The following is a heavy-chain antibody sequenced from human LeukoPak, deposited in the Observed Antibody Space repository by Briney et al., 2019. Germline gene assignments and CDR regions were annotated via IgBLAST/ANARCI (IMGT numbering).Heavy chain of an antibody. CDR2: INHSGST. Sequence: PSKTLSFTCAVYGGSFSGYYWSWIRQPPGKRLEWIGEINHSGSTNYNPSLTSRVTISLDTSKNQFSLKGSSVTAADTAVYYCARGVTSYCSGGSCYSQDYWGQGTLVTVSS. CDR1: GGSFSGYY. D-gene: IGHD2-15*01. J-gene: IGHJ4*02. CDR3: ARGVTSYCSGGSCYSQDY. V-gene: IGHV4-34*01.